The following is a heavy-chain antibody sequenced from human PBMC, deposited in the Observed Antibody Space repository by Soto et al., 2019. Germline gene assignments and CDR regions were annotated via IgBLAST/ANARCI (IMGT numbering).Heavy chain of an antibody. V-gene: IGHV3-66*01. Sequence: GGSLRLSCAVSGITVETAYMSWVRQAPGKGLEWVAIIHSGDNIYYGGSVEGRFTLSRDTSKNTVNLQMTNLRVEDTAVYYCARAQQGWFDPWGQGTLVTVSS. CDR1: GITVETAY. J-gene: IGHJ5*02. CDR3: ARAQQGWFDP. CDR2: IHSGDNI.